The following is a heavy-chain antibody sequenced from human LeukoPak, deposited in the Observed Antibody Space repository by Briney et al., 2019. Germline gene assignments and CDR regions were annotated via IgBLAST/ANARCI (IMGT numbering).Heavy chain of an antibody. CDR2: ISSSGSTI. Sequence: GGSLRLSCAASGFTFSSYEMNWVRQAPGKGLEWVSYISSSGSTIYYADSVKGRFTIPRDNAKNSLYLQMNSLRAEDTAVYYCARDRARGRSDYWGQGTLVTVSS. J-gene: IGHJ4*02. CDR1: GFTFSSYE. CDR3: ARDRARGRSDY. V-gene: IGHV3-48*03. D-gene: IGHD3-10*01.